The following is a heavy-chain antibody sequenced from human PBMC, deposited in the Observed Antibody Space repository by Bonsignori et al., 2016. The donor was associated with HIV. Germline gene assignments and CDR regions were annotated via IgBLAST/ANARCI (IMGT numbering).Heavy chain of an antibody. CDR3: ATSLPGVPANLVATGSGFDP. CDR2: IIPSLGIT. V-gene: IGHV1-69*10. Sequence: WVRQAPGQGLEWMGAIIPSLGITNYAQKFQGRVTITADESTSTAYMELSSLRSEDTAIYYCATSLPGVPANLVATGSGFDPWGQGALVTVSS. J-gene: IGHJ5*02. D-gene: IGHD5-12*01.